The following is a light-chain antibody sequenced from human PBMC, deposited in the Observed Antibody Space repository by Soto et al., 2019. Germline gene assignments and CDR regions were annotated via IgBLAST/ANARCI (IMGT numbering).Light chain of an antibody. Sequence: DIPMTQSPSTLSASVGDRVTITCRASQTIKNWLVWYQQKPGEAPKLLIYEASTLESGVPSRFSGSASGTEFTLTISSLQPDDFASYYCQQYNSYSALSFGGGTKVEIK. CDR2: EAS. CDR1: QTIKNW. J-gene: IGKJ4*01. CDR3: QQYNSYSALS. V-gene: IGKV1-5*03.